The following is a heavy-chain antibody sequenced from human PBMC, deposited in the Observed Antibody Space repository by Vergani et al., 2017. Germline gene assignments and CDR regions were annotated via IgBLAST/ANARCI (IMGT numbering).Heavy chain of an antibody. CDR3: GKLTHGTLLMGGPIWGH. V-gene: IGHV3-23*01. J-gene: IGHJ4*02. CDR2: ISGGDDTS. CDR1: GFTFSNYH. Sequence: VQMLESGGGLVQPGGSRRLSCVASGFTFSNYHMNWFRQAPGKGLEWVSTISGGDDTSAYAESVKGRFTISRDNSKNTLYLQMNSLRAEDTAVYYCGKLTHGTLLMGGPIWGHWGQGTLVTVSS. D-gene: IGHD1/OR15-1a*01.